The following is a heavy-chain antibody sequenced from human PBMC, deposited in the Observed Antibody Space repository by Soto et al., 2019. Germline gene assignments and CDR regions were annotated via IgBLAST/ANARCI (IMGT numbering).Heavy chain of an antibody. J-gene: IGHJ4*02. CDR3: TQDAPNIIVVVPAAISY. D-gene: IGHD2-2*02. CDR1: GFTFSSYA. CDR2: ISGSGDNT. V-gene: IGHV3-23*01. Sequence: EVQLLESGGGLVQPGGSLRLSCAASGFTFSSYAMSWVRQAPGKGLEWVSSISGSGDNTYYADSVEDRFTSSTDNSKKSMDQQMNRLRAEGTGGYYCTQDAPNIIVVVPAAISYWGQGTMVTVSS.